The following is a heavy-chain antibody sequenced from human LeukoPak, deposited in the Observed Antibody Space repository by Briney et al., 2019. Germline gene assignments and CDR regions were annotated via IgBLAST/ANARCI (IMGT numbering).Heavy chain of an antibody. D-gene: IGHD6-19*01. V-gene: IGHV3-7*01. Sequence: GGSLRLSCAASGFTFSNSWMTWIRQAPGKGLEWVANIKEDGSEKNYVDSVRGRFTISRDNAKNSLYLQMNSLIAEDTAVYYCARDSGWYPVDYWGQGTLVTVSS. CDR3: ARDSGWYPVDY. CDR2: IKEDGSEK. CDR1: GFTFSNSW. J-gene: IGHJ4*02.